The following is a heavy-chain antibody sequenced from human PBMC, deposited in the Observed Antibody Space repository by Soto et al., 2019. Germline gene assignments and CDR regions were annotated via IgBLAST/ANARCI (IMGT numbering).Heavy chain of an antibody. Sequence: PSETLSLTCTVSGGSISSDSYYWGWIRQSPEKGLEWIASISYSGSTYYNPTLKSRLIISVDTSKSQFSLKLSSVTAADTDVYYCARDFGYGGYADYRGQGTLVTGSS. CDR2: ISYSGST. CDR1: GGSISSDSYY. J-gene: IGHJ4*02. V-gene: IGHV4-39*07. D-gene: IGHD5-12*01. CDR3: ARDFGYGGYADY.